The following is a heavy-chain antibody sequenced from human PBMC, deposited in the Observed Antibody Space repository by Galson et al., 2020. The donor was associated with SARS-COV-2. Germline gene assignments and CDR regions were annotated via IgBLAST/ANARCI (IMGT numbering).Heavy chain of an antibody. CDR1: GFTFSSYG. CDR3: ARDAGYYDILRGGMDV. V-gene: IGHV3-33*01. J-gene: IGHJ6*02. Sequence: GESLKISCAASGFTFSSYGMHWVRQAPGKGLEWVAVIRYAGSNKYYADSVKGRFTISRDNSKNTLYLQMNSLRAEDAAVYYCARDAGYYDILRGGMDVWGQGTTVTVSS. CDR2: IRYAGSNK. D-gene: IGHD3-9*01.